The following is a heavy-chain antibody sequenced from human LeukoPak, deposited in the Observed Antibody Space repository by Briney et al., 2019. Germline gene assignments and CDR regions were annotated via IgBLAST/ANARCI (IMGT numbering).Heavy chain of an antibody. V-gene: IGHV4-34*01. Sequence: PSETLSLTCAVYGGSFSGYYWSWIRQPPGKGLEWIGEINHSGSTNYNPSLKSRVTISVDTSKSQFSLKLSSVTAADTAVYYCATRKSTIKFDPWGQGTLVTVSS. CDR2: INHSGST. CDR3: ATRKSTIKFDP. CDR1: GGSFSGYY. D-gene: IGHD5/OR15-5a*01. J-gene: IGHJ5*02.